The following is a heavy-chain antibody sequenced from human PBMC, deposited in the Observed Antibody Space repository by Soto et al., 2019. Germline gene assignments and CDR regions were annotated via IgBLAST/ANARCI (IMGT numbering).Heavy chain of an antibody. CDR3: ANYYGGNSEAFDY. Sequence: SETLSLTCTVSGGSISSGDYYWSWIRQPPGKGLEWIGYIYYSGSTYYNPSLKSRVTISVDTSKNQFSLKLGSVTAADTAVYYCANYYGGNSEAFDYWGQGTLVTVLL. CDR2: IYYSGST. D-gene: IGHD4-17*01. V-gene: IGHV4-30-4*01. CDR1: GGSISSGDYY. J-gene: IGHJ4*02.